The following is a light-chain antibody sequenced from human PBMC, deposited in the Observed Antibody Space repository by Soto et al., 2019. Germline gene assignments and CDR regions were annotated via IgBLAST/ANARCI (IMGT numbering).Light chain of an antibody. J-gene: IGLJ3*02. CDR2: AVS. CDR3: SSYGGNNYVL. Sequence: QSVLTQPRSVSGSPGQSVTISCTGTSSDVGGYNYVSWYQQHPGKAPKLIIYAVSGRPSGVPDRFSGSKSGNTASLTVSGLQAEDEADYYCSSYGGNNYVLFGGGTKLTVL. CDR1: SSDVGGYNY. V-gene: IGLV2-11*01.